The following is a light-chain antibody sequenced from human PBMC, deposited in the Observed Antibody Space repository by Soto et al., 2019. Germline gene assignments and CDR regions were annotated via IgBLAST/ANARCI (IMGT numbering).Light chain of an antibody. CDR3: QTVDSILSSSVV. V-gene: IGLV1-40*01. Sequence: QSVLTQPPSVSGAPGQRVTISCIGNSSNIGAGYDVHWYQQLPGTAPKLLIYDDIHRPSGAPDRFSGSKSGTSASLAIAGLQAEDEADYYCQTVDSILSSSVVFGGGTKLTVL. CDR2: DDI. CDR1: SSNIGAGYD. J-gene: IGLJ2*01.